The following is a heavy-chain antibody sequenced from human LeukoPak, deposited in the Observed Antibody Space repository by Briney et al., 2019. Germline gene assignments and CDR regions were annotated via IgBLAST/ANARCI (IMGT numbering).Heavy chain of an antibody. CDR2: ISGYYGNT. J-gene: IGHJ4*02. Sequence: ASVKVSCKASGYTFTSYGISWVRQAPGQGLEWMGWISGYYGNTDSAQNLQGRVTKTRDTSTSTAYMELRSLTSDDTAVYYCARRGPVGGGWGFDYWGQGTLVTVSS. CDR1: GYTFTSYG. V-gene: IGHV1-18*01. D-gene: IGHD6-19*01. CDR3: ARRGPVGGGWGFDY.